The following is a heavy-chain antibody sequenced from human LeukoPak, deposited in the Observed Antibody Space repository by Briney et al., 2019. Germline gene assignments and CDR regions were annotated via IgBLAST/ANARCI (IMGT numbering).Heavy chain of an antibody. CDR3: ARHPNSNWDY. CDR2: INEGGNEK. CDR1: GFTFSSYS. D-gene: IGHD6-13*01. J-gene: IGHJ4*02. Sequence: GGSLRLSCAASGFTFSSYSMNWVRQVPGKGLEWVVNINEGGNEKNYVDSVKGRFTASRDNAQNSLYLQMNSLRVEDTAVYYCARHPNSNWDYWGQGTLVTVSS. V-gene: IGHV3-7*03.